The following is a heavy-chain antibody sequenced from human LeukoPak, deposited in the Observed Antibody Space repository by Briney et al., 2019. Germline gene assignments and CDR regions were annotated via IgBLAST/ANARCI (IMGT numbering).Heavy chain of an antibody. CDR1: GGSFSGYY. V-gene: IGHV4-34*01. D-gene: IGHD5-12*01. Sequence: SETLSLTCAVYGGSFSGYYWSWIRQPPGKGLEWIGEINHSGSTNYNPSLKSRVTISVDTSKSQFSLKLSSVTAADTAVYYCARRYSGYGFIRSDFDYWGQGTLVTVSS. J-gene: IGHJ4*02. CDR2: INHSGST. CDR3: ARRYSGYGFIRSDFDY.